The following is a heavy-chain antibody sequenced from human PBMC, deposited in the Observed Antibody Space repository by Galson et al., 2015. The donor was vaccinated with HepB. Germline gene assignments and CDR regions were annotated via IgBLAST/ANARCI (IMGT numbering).Heavy chain of an antibody. CDR1: GGSISSYY. Sequence: LSLTCTVSGGSISSYYWSWIRQPPGKGLEWIGYIYYSGSTNYNPSLKSRVTISVDTSKNQFSLKLSSVTAADTAVYYCARDVFGGNSGGQGDYWGQGTLVTVSS. CDR3: ARDVFGGNSGGQGDY. V-gene: IGHV4-59*01. CDR2: IYYSGST. J-gene: IGHJ4*02. D-gene: IGHD4-23*01.